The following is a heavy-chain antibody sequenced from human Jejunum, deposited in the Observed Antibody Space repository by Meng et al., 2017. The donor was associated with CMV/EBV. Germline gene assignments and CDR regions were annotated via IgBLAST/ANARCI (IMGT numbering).Heavy chain of an antibody. D-gene: IGHD6-6*01. V-gene: IGHV1-2*02. CDR3: VSYIGSSYWFGP. Sequence: SYKASGYTLTADFMFWVRPAPGQGLEWMGWINSNSCTTNYAQKFQGRVTMTWDTSISAVYMDLSSLRSDDTAVYYCVSYIGSSYWFGPWGQGTLVTVSS. CDR2: INSNSCTT. CDR1: GYTLTADF. J-gene: IGHJ5*02.